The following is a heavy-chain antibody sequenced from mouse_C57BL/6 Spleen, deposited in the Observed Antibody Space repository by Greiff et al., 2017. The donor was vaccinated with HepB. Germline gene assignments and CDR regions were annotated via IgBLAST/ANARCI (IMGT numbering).Heavy chain of an antibody. CDR2: IYPGDGDT. D-gene: IGHD1-1*01. CDR1: GYAFSSYW. V-gene: IGHV1-80*01. CDR3: ARVVATPYAMDY. Sequence: VQLQQSGAELVKPGASVKISCKASGYAFSSYWMNWVKQRPGKGLEWIGQIYPGDGDTNYNGKFTGKATLTADKSSSTAYMPLRSLTSEDSAVYVCARVVATPYAMDYWGQGASVTVSS. J-gene: IGHJ4*01.